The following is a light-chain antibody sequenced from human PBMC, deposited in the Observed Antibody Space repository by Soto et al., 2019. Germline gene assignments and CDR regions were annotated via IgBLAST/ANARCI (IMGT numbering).Light chain of an antibody. Sequence: DSQMTQSPSTLSASVGDRVTITCRASQSISSWLAWYQQKPGKAPKLLIYDASSLESGVPSRFSGSGSGTEFTLTISSLQPDDFATYYCQQYNSYPYTFGQGTKLELK. V-gene: IGKV1-5*01. CDR2: DAS. CDR3: QQYNSYPYT. J-gene: IGKJ2*01. CDR1: QSISSW.